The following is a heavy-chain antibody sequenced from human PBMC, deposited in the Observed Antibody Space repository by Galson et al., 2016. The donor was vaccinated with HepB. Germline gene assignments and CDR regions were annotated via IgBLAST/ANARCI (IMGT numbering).Heavy chain of an antibody. CDR3: ARRYSSGNYIDY. CDR1: GYSFTSYW. V-gene: IGHV5-51*01. CDR2: IYPGDSDT. D-gene: IGHD6-19*01. J-gene: IGHJ4*02. Sequence: GAEVKKPGASLKISCKGSGYSFTSYWIAWVRQIPGKGLEWMGIIYPGDSDTTYSPSFQGQVIISADKSIRTAYLQWSSLKASDTAMYYCARRYSSGNYIDYWGQGTLVTVSS.